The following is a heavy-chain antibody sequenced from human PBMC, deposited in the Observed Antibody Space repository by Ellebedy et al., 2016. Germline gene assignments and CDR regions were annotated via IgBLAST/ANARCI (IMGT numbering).Heavy chain of an antibody. CDR1: GFTINPYS. CDR3: ARDRSGWSRDC. D-gene: IGHD6-19*01. CDR2: IKRDGDDG. V-gene: IGHV3-7*01. J-gene: IGHJ4*02. Sequence: GGSLRLSCAASGFTINPYSMTWVRQAPGKGLEWVATIKRDGDDGYYVDSVKGRFTVSRDNAKNSVYLQMNSLRADDTVVYYCARDRSGWSRDCWGQGTLVTVSS.